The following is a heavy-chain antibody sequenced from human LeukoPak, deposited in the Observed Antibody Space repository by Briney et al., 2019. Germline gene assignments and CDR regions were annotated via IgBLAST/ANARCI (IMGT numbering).Heavy chain of an antibody. D-gene: IGHD3-10*01. Sequence: GGSLRLSCAASGFTFSSYAMSWVRQAPGKGLEWVSAISGSGGSTYYADSVKGRFTISRDNSKNTLYLQMNSLRAEDTAVYYCARDVVPDYYGSTNYFDYWGQGTLVTVSS. CDR1: GFTFSSYA. V-gene: IGHV3-23*01. J-gene: IGHJ4*02. CDR2: ISGSGGST. CDR3: ARDVVPDYYGSTNYFDY.